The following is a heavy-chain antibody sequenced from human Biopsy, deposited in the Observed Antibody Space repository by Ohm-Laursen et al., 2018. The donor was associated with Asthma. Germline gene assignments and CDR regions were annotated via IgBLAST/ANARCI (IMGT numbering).Heavy chain of an antibody. D-gene: IGHD3-9*01. J-gene: IGHJ3*02. V-gene: IGHV1-3*01. CDR2: INAGDGNT. CDR1: GDSFSNYA. CDR3: ARTYFDFLTGQVHDAFAM. Sequence: GASVKVSCKASGDSFSNYAISWVRQAPGQGLEWMGWINAGDGNTKYSQKFQGRVTITRDTSASTAYMDLRSLRSEDTAVYYCARTYFDFLTGQVHDAFAMWGQGTMVTVSS.